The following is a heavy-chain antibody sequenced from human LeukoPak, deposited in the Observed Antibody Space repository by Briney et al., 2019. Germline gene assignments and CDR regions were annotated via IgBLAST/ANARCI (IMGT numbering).Heavy chain of an antibody. Sequence: PSETLSLTCTVSGGSISSYYWSWIRQPPGKGLEWIGYIYYSGSTNYNPSLKSRVTISVDTSKNQFSLKLSSVTAADTAVYYCARAVGVRGVIGRDYYYGMDVWGQGTTVTVSS. CDR1: GGSISSYY. CDR3: ARAVGVRGVIGRDYYYGMDV. V-gene: IGHV4-59*01. J-gene: IGHJ6*02. D-gene: IGHD3-10*01. CDR2: IYYSGST.